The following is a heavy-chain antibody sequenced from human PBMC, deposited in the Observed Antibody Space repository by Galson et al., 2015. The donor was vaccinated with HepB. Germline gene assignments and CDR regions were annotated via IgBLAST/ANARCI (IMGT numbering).Heavy chain of an antibody. Sequence: SLRLSCAASGFTFSSYAMHWVRQAPGKGLEWVAVISYDGSNKYYADSVKGRFTISRDNSKNTLYPQMNSLRAEDTAVYYCARADPYSSGWYGGQIDYWGQGTLVTVSS. CDR1: GFTFSSYA. V-gene: IGHV3-30-3*01. D-gene: IGHD6-19*01. CDR2: ISYDGSNK. J-gene: IGHJ4*02. CDR3: ARADPYSSGWYGGQIDY.